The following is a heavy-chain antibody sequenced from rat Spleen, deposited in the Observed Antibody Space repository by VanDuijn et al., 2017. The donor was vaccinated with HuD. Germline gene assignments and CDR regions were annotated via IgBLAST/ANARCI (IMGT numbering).Heavy chain of an antibody. Sequence: QVQLKESGPGLVQPSQTLSLTCTVAGFSLTSYNVAWVRQPPGKGLEWMGRMWYDGDRAYNSALKSRLSISRDPSKNQVFLKMNSLQTDDTGTYYCTREEDIGTTRFAYWGQGTLVTVSS. J-gene: IGHJ3*01. CDR2: MWYDGDR. CDR1: GFSLTSYN. V-gene: IGHV2-63*01. CDR3: TREEDIGTTRFAY. D-gene: IGHD1-5*01.